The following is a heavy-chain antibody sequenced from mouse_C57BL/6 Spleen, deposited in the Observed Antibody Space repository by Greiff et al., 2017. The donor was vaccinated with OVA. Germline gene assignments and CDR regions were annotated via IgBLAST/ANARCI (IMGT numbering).Heavy chain of an antibody. CDR2: FYPGSGSI. J-gene: IGHJ4*01. CDR1: GYTFTEYT. CDR3: ARHEETGLSALYAMDY. V-gene: IGHV1-62-2*01. D-gene: IGHD3-1*01. Sequence: VQLVESGAELVKPGASVKLSCKASGYTFTEYTIHWVKQRSGQGLEWIGWFYPGSGSIKYNEKFKDKATLTADKSSSTVYMELSRLTSEDSAVYVCARHEETGLSALYAMDYWGQGTSVTVSS.